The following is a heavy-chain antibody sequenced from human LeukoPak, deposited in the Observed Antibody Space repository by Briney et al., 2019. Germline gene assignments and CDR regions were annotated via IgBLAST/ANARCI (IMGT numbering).Heavy chain of an antibody. CDR2: ISGSNSYT. CDR3: AAFYYSAFFDY. CDR1: GFTFSDYY. V-gene: IGHV3-11*03. D-gene: IGHD4/OR15-4a*01. J-gene: IGHJ4*02. Sequence: PGGSLRLSCAASGFTFSDYYMSWIRQAPGKGLEWVSYISGSNSYTNYADSVKGRFTISRDNAKNSLYLQMNSLRAEDTAVYYCAAFYYSAFFDYWGLGTLVTVSS.